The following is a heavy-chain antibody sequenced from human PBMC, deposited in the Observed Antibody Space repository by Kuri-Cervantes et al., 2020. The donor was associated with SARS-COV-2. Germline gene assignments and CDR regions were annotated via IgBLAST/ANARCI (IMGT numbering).Heavy chain of an antibody. V-gene: IGHV3-64*04. J-gene: IGHJ6*02. CDR3: AKVAEEDSSGWYPDYYYGMDV. CDR1: GFTFSSYA. CDR2: ISSNGGST. D-gene: IGHD6-19*01. Sequence: GESLKISCSASGFTFSSYAMHWVRQAPGKGLEYVSAISSNGGSTYYADSVKGRFTISRDNSKNTLYLQMNSLRAEDTAVYYCAKVAEEDSSGWYPDYYYGMDVWGQGTTVTVSS.